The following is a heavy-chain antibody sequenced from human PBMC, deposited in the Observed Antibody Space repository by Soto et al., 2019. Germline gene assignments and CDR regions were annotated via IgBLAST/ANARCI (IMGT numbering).Heavy chain of an antibody. V-gene: IGHV3-23*01. Sequence: EVQLLESGGGLVQPGGSLRLSCAASGFTFSSYAMSWVRQAPGKGLEWVSAISGSGGSTYYADSVKGRFTISRDNSKNTLYLQMNSLRAEDTAVYYCAKVRWGEVAGTVWSYFDYWCQGTLVTVSS. CDR1: GFTFSSYA. J-gene: IGHJ4*02. D-gene: IGHD6-19*01. CDR3: AKVRWGEVAGTVWSYFDY. CDR2: ISGSGGST.